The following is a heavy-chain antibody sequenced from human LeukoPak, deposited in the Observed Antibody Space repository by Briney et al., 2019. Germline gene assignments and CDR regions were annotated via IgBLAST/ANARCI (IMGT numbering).Heavy chain of an antibody. D-gene: IGHD3-10*01. CDR1: GFTFGSYA. J-gene: IGHJ5*01. CDR3: AKDAVRGSGRINWFDS. CDR2: ITGIDGST. Sequence: GGSLRLSCATSGFTFGSYAMTWVRQAPGKGLEWVAGITGIDGSTYYADSVKGRFTISRDNSKNTLYPQMNSLRGEDTAAYYCAKDAVRGSGRINWFDSWGQGTLVTVSS. V-gene: IGHV3-23*01.